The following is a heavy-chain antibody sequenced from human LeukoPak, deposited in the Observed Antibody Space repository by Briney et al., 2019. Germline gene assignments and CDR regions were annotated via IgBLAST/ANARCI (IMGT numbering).Heavy chain of an antibody. CDR3: AREGPIAAPAPGGY. CDR2: IKQDGSEK. V-gene: IGHV3-7*01. J-gene: IGHJ4*02. CDR1: GFTFSSYW. D-gene: IGHD6-13*01. Sequence: GGSLRLSCAASGFTFSSYWMSWVRQAPGKGLEWVANIKQDGSEKYYVDSVKGRFTISRDNAKNSLYLQMNSLRAEDTAVYYCAREGPIAAPAPGGYWGQGTLVTVSS.